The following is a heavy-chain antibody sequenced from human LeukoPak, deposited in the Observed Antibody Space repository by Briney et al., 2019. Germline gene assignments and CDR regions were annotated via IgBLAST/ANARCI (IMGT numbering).Heavy chain of an antibody. Sequence: SETLSLTCTVSGGSISSYYWSWIRQPPGNGLEWIGNIYYSGSTNYNPSLKSRVTISVDTSKSQFSLKLSSVTAADTAVYYCARDRVGATLGYYYYMDVWGKGTTVTVSS. D-gene: IGHD1-26*01. CDR2: IYYSGST. CDR1: GGSISSYY. V-gene: IGHV4-59*01. CDR3: ARDRVGATLGYYYYMDV. J-gene: IGHJ6*03.